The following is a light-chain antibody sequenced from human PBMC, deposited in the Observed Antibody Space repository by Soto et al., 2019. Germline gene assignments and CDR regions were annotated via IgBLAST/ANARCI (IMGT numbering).Light chain of an antibody. CDR3: MQLLQTPLT. V-gene: IGKV2-28*01. J-gene: IGKJ4*01. Sequence: DIVMTQCPLSLPVTPGEPASISCRSSQSLIHSNGYNYLAWFLQKAGQSPQLLIYLGSSRAAGVPDRFSGSGSGTDFTLQISRVEAEDVGVYYCMQLLQTPLTFGGGTKVDSK. CDR1: QSLIHSNGYNY. CDR2: LGS.